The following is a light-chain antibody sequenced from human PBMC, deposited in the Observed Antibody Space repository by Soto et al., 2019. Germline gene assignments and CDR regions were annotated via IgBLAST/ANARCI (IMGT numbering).Light chain of an antibody. CDR3: NSYTNSSAVV. V-gene: IGLV2-14*01. Sequence: QSVLTQPASVSGTTGQSITISCAGTRDDIGAYDYVSCYQQHPGNAPKLLVYEVTNRPSGVSDRFSGSKSGNTASLTISGLQAEDEADYYCNSYTNSSAVVFGGGTKVTVL. CDR2: EVT. CDR1: RDDIGAYDY. J-gene: IGLJ2*01.